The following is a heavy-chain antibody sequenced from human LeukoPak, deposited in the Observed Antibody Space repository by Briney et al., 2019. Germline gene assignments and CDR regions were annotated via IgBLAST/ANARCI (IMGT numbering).Heavy chain of an antibody. V-gene: IGHV3-21*06. J-gene: IGHJ4*02. CDR3: ARDYSGWSRDC. Sequence: PGGSLRLSCAASGLSIRTYSMSWLRQAPGKGLDWVSTMSSGGGLYYAGSVKGRFTMSRDNAKNSLYLKMNSLRAEDTAVFYCARDYSGWSRDCWGQGTLVTVS. D-gene: IGHD5-12*01. CDR1: GLSIRTYS. CDR2: MSSGGGL.